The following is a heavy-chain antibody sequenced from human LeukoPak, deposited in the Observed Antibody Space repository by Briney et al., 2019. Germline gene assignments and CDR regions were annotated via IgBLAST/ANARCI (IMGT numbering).Heavy chain of an antibody. CDR3: ARDHRGCSSTSCYPPPGY. J-gene: IGHJ4*02. V-gene: IGHV3-33*01. Sequence: GGSLRLSCAASGFTFSSYGMHWVRQGPGKGLEWVTAIWYDGSLKSYADSVRGRFTISRDYSKNTLYLQMDSLRVEDTAVYYCARDHRGCSSTSCYPPPGYWGQGTLVTVSS. CDR2: IWYDGSLK. D-gene: IGHD2-2*01. CDR1: GFTFSSYG.